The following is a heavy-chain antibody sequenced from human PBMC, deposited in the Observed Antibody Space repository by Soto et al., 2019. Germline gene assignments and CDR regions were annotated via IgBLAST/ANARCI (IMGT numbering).Heavy chain of an antibody. D-gene: IGHD2-15*01. CDR2: ISAYNGNT. CDR3: AREDRYCSGGSCYKPFDY. J-gene: IGHJ4*02. V-gene: IGHV1-18*01. Sequence: ASVKVSCKASGYTFTSYGISWVRQAPGQRLEWMGWISAYNGNTNYAQKLQGRVTMTTDTSTSTAYMELRSLRSDDTAVYYCAREDRYCSGGSCYKPFDYWGQGTLVTVSS. CDR1: GYTFTSYG.